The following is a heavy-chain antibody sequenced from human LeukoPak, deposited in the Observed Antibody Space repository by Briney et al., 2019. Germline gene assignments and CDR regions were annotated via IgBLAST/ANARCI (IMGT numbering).Heavy chain of an antibody. CDR3: ARVSSSGYYSANFDY. D-gene: IGHD3-22*01. J-gene: IGHJ4*02. V-gene: IGHV3-7*01. CDR2: IKQDGSEK. CDR1: GFTFSSYW. Sequence: PGGSLRLSCAASGFTFSSYWMSWVRQAPGKGLEWVANIKQDGSEKYYVDSVKGRLTISRDNAKNSLYLQMNSLRAEDTAVYYCARVSSSGYYSANFDYWGQGTLVTVSS.